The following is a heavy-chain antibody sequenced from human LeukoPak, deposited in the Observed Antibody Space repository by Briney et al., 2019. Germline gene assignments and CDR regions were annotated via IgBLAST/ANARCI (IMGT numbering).Heavy chain of an antibody. D-gene: IGHD3-22*01. CDR2: ISDYKGNT. V-gene: IGHV1-18*01. CDR3: ARDHHYYDSSGYYYAESPIDY. J-gene: IGHJ4*02. CDR1: RHTFTSYD. Sequence: ASEKLSCKASRHTFTSYDLSWVRQAPGQALEWMGWISDYKGNTNYAQKLQGRVTMTTDTSTSTAYMELRSLRSDDTAVYYCARDHHYYDSSGYYYAESPIDYWGQGTLVTVSS.